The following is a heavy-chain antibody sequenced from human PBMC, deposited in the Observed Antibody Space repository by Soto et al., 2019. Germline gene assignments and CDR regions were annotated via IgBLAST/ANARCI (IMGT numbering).Heavy chain of an antibody. CDR1: GDSIGSGDFY. Sequence: QVHLQESGPGLLKPSQTLSLTCTVSGDSIGSGDFYWTWIRQSPGKGLEYIGYIYKSGRTYYNPSLKSRPIISLDTSKNRFFLSLNSVTAADTAIYYCAKSLSASSGWFDPWGQGTLVTVSS. V-gene: IGHV4-30-4*01. D-gene: IGHD6-6*01. CDR2: IYKSGRT. CDR3: AKSLSASSGWFDP. J-gene: IGHJ5*02.